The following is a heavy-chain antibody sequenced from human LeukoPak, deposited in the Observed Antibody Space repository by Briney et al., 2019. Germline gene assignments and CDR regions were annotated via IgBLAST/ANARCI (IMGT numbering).Heavy chain of an antibody. V-gene: IGHV4-59*01. CDR2: IYYSGST. Sequence: PSETLSLTCAVYGGSFSGYYWSWIRQPPGKGLEWIGYIYYSGSTNYNPSLKSRATISVDTSKNQFSLKLSSVTAADTAVYYCARRTISPGLDAFDIWGQGTMVTVSS. CDR3: ARRTISPGLDAFDI. J-gene: IGHJ3*02. CDR1: GGSFSGYY. D-gene: IGHD3-3*01.